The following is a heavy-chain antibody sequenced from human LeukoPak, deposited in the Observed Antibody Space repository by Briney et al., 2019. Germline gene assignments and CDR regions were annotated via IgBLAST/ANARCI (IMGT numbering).Heavy chain of an antibody. CDR1: GFIFSNYA. Sequence: GGSLRLSCAASGFIFSNYAMSWVRQAPGKGLEWVSTISASGDGTYYADSVKGRFTISRDKSKNTLYLQMNSLRAEDTAVYYCAKDSIMIVVVITMGAFFDYWGQGTLVTVSS. J-gene: IGHJ4*02. CDR3: AKDSIMIVVVITMGAFFDY. V-gene: IGHV3-23*01. CDR2: ISASGDGT. D-gene: IGHD3-22*01.